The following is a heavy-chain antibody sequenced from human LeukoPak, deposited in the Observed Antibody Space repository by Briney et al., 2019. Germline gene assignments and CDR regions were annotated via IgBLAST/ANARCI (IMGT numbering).Heavy chain of an antibody. J-gene: IGHJ3*02. Sequence: GGSLRLSCAASGFTFSSYAMRWVRQAPGTRLHPVSAISGSRGSTYYADSVKGRFTISRDNSKNTLYLQMNSLRAEDTAVYYCAKGGLKHIVTFDIWGQGTMVTVSS. CDR3: AKGGLKHIVTFDI. CDR2: ISGSRGST. V-gene: IGHV3-23*01. CDR1: GFTFSSYA. D-gene: IGHD2-21*01.